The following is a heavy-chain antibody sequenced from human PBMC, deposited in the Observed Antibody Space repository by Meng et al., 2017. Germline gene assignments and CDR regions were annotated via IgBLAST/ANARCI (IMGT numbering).Heavy chain of an antibody. CDR2: INTNTGNP. V-gene: IGHV7-4-1*02. Sequence: ASVKVSCKASGYTFTSYAMNWVRQAPGQGLEWMGWINTNTGNPTYAQGLTGRFVFSLDTSVSTAYLQISSLKAEDTAVYYCARDPHYYDSSGQDYWGQGTLVTVSS. D-gene: IGHD3-22*01. CDR3: ARDPHYYDSSGQDY. CDR1: GYTFTSYA. J-gene: IGHJ4*02.